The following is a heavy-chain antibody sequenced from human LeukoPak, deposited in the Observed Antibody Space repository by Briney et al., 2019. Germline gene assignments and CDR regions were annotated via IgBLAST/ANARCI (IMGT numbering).Heavy chain of an antibody. Sequence: GGSLRLSDAASGFTDRSNYMSWFRHAPVKGLECVSLIYSGGSTYYADSLNGRFTISRDNSKNTLYLQMNSLRAEDTSVYYCASSGNYRIYYFDSWGQGTLVTVSS. CDR3: ASSGNYRIYYFDS. J-gene: IGHJ4*02. D-gene: IGHD1-26*01. CDR1: GFTDRSNY. CDR2: IYSGGST. V-gene: IGHV3-66*01.